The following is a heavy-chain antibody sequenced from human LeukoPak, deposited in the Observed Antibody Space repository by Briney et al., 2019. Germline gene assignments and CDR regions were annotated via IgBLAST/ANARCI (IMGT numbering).Heavy chain of an antibody. J-gene: IGHJ6*02. CDR3: ARGAVAGRENYYYYGMDV. Sequence: GGSLRLSCAASGFTFSSYGMHWVRQAPGKGLEWVAVIWYDGSNKYYADSVKGRFTISRDNSKNTLYLQMNSLRAEDTAVYYCARGAVAGRENYYYYGMDVWGQGTTVTVSS. D-gene: IGHD6-19*01. CDR2: IWYDGSNK. V-gene: IGHV3-33*01. CDR1: GFTFSSYG.